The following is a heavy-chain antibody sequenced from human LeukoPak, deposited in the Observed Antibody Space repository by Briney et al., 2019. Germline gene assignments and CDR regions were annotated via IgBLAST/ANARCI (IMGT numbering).Heavy chain of an antibody. D-gene: IGHD6-13*01. CDR2: INHSGST. J-gene: IGHJ4*02. Sequence: NSGGSLRLSCAASGFTFSSYAMSWIRQPPGKGLEWIGEINHSGSTNYNPSLKSRVTISVDTSKNQFSLKLSSVTAADTAVYYCARGGGGYSSSWYYFDYWGQGTLVTVSS. CDR1: GFTFSSYA. CDR3: ARGGGGYSSSWYYFDY. V-gene: IGHV4-34*01.